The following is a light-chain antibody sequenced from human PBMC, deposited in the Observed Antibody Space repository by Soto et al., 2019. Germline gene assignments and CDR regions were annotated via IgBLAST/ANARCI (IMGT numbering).Light chain of an antibody. CDR3: SSYTSSSTYV. V-gene: IGLV1-51*01. CDR2: DNY. J-gene: IGLJ1*01. CDR1: SSNVGNNY. Sequence: QSVLTQPPSVSAAPGQKVTISCSGSSSNVGNNYVSWYQQLPGTAPKLLIYDNYKRPSGIPDRFSGSKSGNTASLTISGLQAEDEADYYCSSYTSSSTYVFGTGTKVTVL.